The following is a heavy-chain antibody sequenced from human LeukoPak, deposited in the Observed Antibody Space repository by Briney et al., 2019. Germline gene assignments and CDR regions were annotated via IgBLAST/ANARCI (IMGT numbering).Heavy chain of an antibody. J-gene: IGHJ4*02. V-gene: IGHV3-30*02. D-gene: IGHD6-13*01. Sequence: PGGSLRLSCAASGFTFSSYGMHWVRQAPGKGLEWVAFIRYDGSNKYYADSVKGRFTISRDNSKNTLYLQMNSLRAEDTAVYYCAKDQHRAAAGTSSDYWGQGTLVTVSS. CDR2: IRYDGSNK. CDR3: AKDQHRAAAGTSSDY. CDR1: GFTFSSYG.